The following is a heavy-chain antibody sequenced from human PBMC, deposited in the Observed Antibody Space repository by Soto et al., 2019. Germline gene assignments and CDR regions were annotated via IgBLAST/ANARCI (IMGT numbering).Heavy chain of an antibody. CDR1: GGTFSSYA. CDR3: AVKIDIVVVPAATHEDFYYGMDV. D-gene: IGHD2-2*01. J-gene: IGHJ6*02. Sequence: QVQLVQSGAEVKKPGSSVKVSCKAPGGTFSSYAISWVRQAPGQGLEWMGGIIPIFGTANYAQKFQGRVTMTANESTSTAYMELSSLRSEDTAVYYCAVKIDIVVVPAATHEDFYYGMDVWGQGTTVTVSS. CDR2: IIPIFGTA. V-gene: IGHV1-69*12.